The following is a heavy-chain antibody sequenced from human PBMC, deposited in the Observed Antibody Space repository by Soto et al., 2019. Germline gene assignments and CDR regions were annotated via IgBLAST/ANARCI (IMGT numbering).Heavy chain of an antibody. D-gene: IGHD2-15*01. CDR3: ARGDREDILVVVGARPGEYGIDI. CDR1: GFAFSDYA. J-gene: IGHJ6*02. V-gene: IGHV3-30-3*01. Sequence: QVQLVESGGGVVQPGRSLRLSCAASGFAFSDYAMHWVRQAPGKGLEWLAVISYDGSNAFYRDSVKGRFTVSRDNSKNTLYLHIDSLRSEDTGVYYCARGDREDILVVVGARPGEYGIDIWGQGTTVTVSS. CDR2: ISYDGSNA.